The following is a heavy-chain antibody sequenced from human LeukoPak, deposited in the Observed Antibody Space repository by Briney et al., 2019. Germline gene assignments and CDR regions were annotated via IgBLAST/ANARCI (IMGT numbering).Heavy chain of an antibody. D-gene: IGHD3-22*01. CDR2: INPNSGDT. J-gene: IGHJ4*02. CDR3: ARDARDYYDSSGYPDY. CDR1: GYTFTGYY. Sequence: ASVRVSCKASGYTFTGYYMHWVRQAPGQGLEWMGWINPNSGDTNYAQKFQGRVTMTRDTSISTAYMELSRLRSDDTAVYYCARDARDYYDSSGYPDYWGQGTLVTVSS. V-gene: IGHV1-2*02.